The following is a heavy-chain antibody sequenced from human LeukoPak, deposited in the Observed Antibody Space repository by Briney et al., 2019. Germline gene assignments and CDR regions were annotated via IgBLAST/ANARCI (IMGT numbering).Heavy chain of an antibody. J-gene: IGHJ3*02. D-gene: IGHD5-18*01. CDR2: IYYSGRT. V-gene: IGHV4-39*01. Sequence: PSETLSLTYIVSGVSISSGDYYWGWIRQPPGKGLEWIGSIYYSGRTYYNTPLKSRVTISEDTSMNQFSLKLSFVTAADSAVYYCARHRTAINRYGPYDAFDIWGRGTMVTVSS. CDR1: GVSISSGDYY. CDR3: ARHRTAINRYGPYDAFDI.